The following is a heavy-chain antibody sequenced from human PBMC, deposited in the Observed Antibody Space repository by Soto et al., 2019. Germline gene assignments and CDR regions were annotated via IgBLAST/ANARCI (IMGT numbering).Heavy chain of an antibody. CDR2: INPSGGST. Sequence: QVQLVQSGAEVKKPGASVKVSCKASGYTFTSYYMHWVRQAPGQGLEWMGIINPSGGSTSYAQKFQGRVXXTXDXXTSTVYMELSSLRSEDTAVYYCASSVVRGYYGMDVWGQGTTVTVSS. CDR3: ASSVVRGYYGMDV. J-gene: IGHJ6*02. V-gene: IGHV1-46*03. D-gene: IGHD3-10*01. CDR1: GYTFTSYY.